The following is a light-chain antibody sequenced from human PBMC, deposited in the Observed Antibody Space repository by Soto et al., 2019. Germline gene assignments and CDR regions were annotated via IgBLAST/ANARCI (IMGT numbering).Light chain of an antibody. V-gene: IGLV2-23*01. CDR2: EGS. Sequence: QSALTQPASVSGSPGQSITISCTGTNSDVGSYNLVSWYQQHPGKAPKVMIYEGSKRPSGLSNRFSGSKSGNTASLTISGLQHEDEADYYCCSYAGSSTWVFGGRTKLTVL. CDR3: CSYAGSSTWV. CDR1: NSDVGSYNL. J-gene: IGLJ3*02.